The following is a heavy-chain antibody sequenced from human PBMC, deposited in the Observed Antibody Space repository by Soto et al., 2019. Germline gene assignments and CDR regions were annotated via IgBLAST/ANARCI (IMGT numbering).Heavy chain of an antibody. Sequence: ASVKVSCKASGYTFTSYGISWVRQAPGQRLEWMGWINAGNGNTKYSQKFQGRVTVTCDTSASTAYMELNSLRSEDTAVYYCARGLGSYYYDSSGSDYYGIDVWGQGTTVTVSS. CDR2: INAGNGNT. CDR1: GYTFTSYG. CDR3: ARGLGSYYYDSSGSDYYGIDV. V-gene: IGHV1-3*01. D-gene: IGHD3-22*01. J-gene: IGHJ6*02.